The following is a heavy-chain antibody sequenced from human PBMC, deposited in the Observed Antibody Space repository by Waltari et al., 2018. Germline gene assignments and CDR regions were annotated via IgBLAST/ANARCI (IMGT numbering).Heavy chain of an antibody. Sequence: QLQLHESGPGLVKPSETLSLTCTVSGASINSPSYYWTWIRQTPGKGLEGIGSIFYSGAAYYNPPLKSRLTISLDTSKSQFSLKLRSVTAADTAIYYCARNFGGYNWQNYYFDSWGQGALVTVSS. CDR3: ARNFGGYNWQNYYFDS. J-gene: IGHJ4*02. CDR2: IFYSGAA. D-gene: IGHD1-1*01. CDR1: GASINSPSYY. V-gene: IGHV4-39*07.